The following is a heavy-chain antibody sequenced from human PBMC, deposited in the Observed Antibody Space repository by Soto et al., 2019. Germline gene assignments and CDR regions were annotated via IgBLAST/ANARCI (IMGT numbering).Heavy chain of an antibody. V-gene: IGHV3-15*01. CDR3: ARDLTTGTERGKFDY. D-gene: IGHD1-1*01. Sequence: EVQLVESGGGLVNPGGSLRLSCAASGFTFNNAWMSWVRQAPGKGLEWVGSIKSNTDGGTADYAAPVNGRFTVSRDDSKNTVYLQMNSLKTEDTAVYYCARDLTTGTERGKFDYWGQGTLVTVSS. CDR1: GFTFNNAW. J-gene: IGHJ4*02. CDR2: IKSNTDGGTA.